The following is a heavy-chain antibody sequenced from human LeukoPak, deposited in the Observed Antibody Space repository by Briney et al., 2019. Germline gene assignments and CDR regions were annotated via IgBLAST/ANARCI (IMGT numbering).Heavy chain of an antibody. D-gene: IGHD2-15*01. CDR1: GGSFSGYY. Sequence: TETLSLTCAVYGGSFSGYYWSWIRQPPGKGLEWIGEINHSGSTNYNPSLKSRVTISVDTSKSQFSLKLSSVTAADTAVYYCARHGGTMFQHWGQGTLVTVSS. CDR3: ARHGGTMFQH. CDR2: INHSGST. J-gene: IGHJ1*01. V-gene: IGHV4-34*01.